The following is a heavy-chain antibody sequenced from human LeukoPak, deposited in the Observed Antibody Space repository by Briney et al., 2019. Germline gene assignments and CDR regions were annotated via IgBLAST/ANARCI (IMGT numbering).Heavy chain of an antibody. J-gene: IGHJ2*01. CDR2: ISYIGIT. Sequence: PSETLSLTCTVSGGSISSYYWSWIRQPSGKGLEWIGYISYIGITNYNPSLKSRVTISVDTSKNQFSLKLSSVTAADTAVYYCARDHSQPAIGLWGRGTLVTVSS. CDR1: GGSISSYY. D-gene: IGHD1-14*01. CDR3: ARDHSQPAIGL. V-gene: IGHV4-59*01.